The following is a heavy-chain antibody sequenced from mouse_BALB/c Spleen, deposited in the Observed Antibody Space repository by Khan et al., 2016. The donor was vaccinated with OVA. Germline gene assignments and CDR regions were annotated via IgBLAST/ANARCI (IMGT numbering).Heavy chain of an antibody. CDR2: INSNGGST. CDR3: ARMARTIN. CDR1: GFTFSSYG. Sequence: EVQLLETGEGLVQPGGSLKLSCAASGFTFSSYGMSWVRQTPDKRLELVATINSNGGSTYYPDSVKGRFTISRDNAKNTLYLQMSSLKAEDTARYYCARMARTINWGQGTTLTVSA. V-gene: IGHV5-6-3*01. J-gene: IGHJ2*01.